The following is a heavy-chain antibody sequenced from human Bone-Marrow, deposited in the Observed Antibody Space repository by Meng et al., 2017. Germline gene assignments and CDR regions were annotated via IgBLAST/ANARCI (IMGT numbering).Heavy chain of an antibody. J-gene: IGHJ5*02. CDR2: INHSGST. Sequence: ESLKISCAASGFTFSSYEMNWVRQAPGKGLEWIGEINHSGSTNYNPSLKSRVTISVDTSKNQFSLKLSSVTAADTAVYYCARVSDTAMVTGRVSFDPWGQGTLVTVSS. CDR1: GFTFSSYE. CDR3: ARVSDTAMVTGRVSFDP. V-gene: IGHV4-34*01. D-gene: IGHD5-18*01.